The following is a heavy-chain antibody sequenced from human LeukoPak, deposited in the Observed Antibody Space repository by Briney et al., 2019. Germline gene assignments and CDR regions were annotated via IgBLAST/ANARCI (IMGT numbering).Heavy chain of an antibody. CDR2: ISNSGGGT. CDR3: AKDQHYYDSSGYDAFDI. D-gene: IGHD3-22*01. Sequence: GGSLRLSCAASGFTFSSYAVNWVRQAPGKGLEWVSTISNSGGGTYYADSVKGRFTISRDNSKNTLYLQMNSLRAEDTAVYYCAKDQHYYDSSGYDAFDIWGQGTMVTVSS. J-gene: IGHJ3*02. CDR1: GFTFSSYA. V-gene: IGHV3-23*01.